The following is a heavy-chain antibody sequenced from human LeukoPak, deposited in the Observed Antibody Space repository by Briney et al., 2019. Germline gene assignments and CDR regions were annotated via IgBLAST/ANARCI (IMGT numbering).Heavy chain of an antibody. Sequence: PGGSLRLSYAASGFIFSSYAMSWVRQAPGKGLEWVSTISGSGGSTYYADSVKGRFTISRDNSKNTVYLQMNSLRAEDTAVYYCAKDRSCINGVCHGDFDYWGQGTLVTVSS. J-gene: IGHJ4*02. D-gene: IGHD2-8*01. CDR1: GFIFSSYA. CDR2: ISGSGGST. V-gene: IGHV3-23*01. CDR3: AKDRSCINGVCHGDFDY.